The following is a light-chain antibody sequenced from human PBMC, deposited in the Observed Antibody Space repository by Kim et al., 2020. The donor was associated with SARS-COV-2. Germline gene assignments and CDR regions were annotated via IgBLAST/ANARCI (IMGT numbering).Light chain of an antibody. V-gene: IGLV7-43*01. CDR3: LLYYGGARV. CDR2: STS. CDR1: GGAITSGYY. J-gene: IGLJ3*02. Sequence: TVSPPWSPSGGAITSGYYPNWFQQKPGQAPSALIYSTSNKHSWTPARLSGSLLGGKAALAVSGVQPEDEAEYYCLLYYGGARVFGGGTKLTVL.